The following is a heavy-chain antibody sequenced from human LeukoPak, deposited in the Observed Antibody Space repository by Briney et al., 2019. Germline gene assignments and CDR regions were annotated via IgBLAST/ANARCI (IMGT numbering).Heavy chain of an antibody. CDR1: GYTFTSYD. CDR2: MNPNSGTT. CDR3: ARAKSITIFGVVIYYFDY. D-gene: IGHD3-3*01. J-gene: IGHJ4*02. Sequence: GASVKVSCKASGYTFTSYDINWGRQATGQGGEGMGWMNPNSGTTGYAQKFHGRVTITSNTSISTAYMELSSLRSEDTAVYYCARAKSITIFGVVIYYFDYWGQGTLVTVSS. V-gene: IGHV1-8*03.